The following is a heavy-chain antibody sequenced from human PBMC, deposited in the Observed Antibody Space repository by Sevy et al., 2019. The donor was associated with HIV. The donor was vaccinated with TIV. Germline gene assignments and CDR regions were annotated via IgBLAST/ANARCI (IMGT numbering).Heavy chain of an antibody. CDR1: DFSIRSGYY. D-gene: IGHD2-15*01. Sequence: SETLSLTCAVSDFSIRSGYYWAWIRQPPGMGLEWIGSVYQSGSTHYNPSLKSRVTISVDTSKTHFSLKLDSVTAADTAVYSCARQGSFYTDAFDIWGQGTMVTVSS. CDR2: VYQSGST. J-gene: IGHJ3*02. CDR3: ARQGSFYTDAFDI. V-gene: IGHV4-38-2*01.